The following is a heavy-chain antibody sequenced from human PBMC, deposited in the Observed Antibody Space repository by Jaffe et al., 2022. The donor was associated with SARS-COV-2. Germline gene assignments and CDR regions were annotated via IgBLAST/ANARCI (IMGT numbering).Heavy chain of an antibody. J-gene: IGHJ4*02. Sequence: EVQLVESGGGLVHPGGSLRLSCAASGFTFSYYWMHWVRQTPGKGLVWVSRIHSDGGSTTYADSVRGRFTIYRDNAKNTVTLQMNSLRVEDTAVYFCARGDRGAFDLWGQGTQVTVSS. D-gene: IGHD2-21*02. CDR3: ARGDRGAFDL. CDR1: GFTFSYYW. CDR2: IHSDGGST. V-gene: IGHV3-74*03.